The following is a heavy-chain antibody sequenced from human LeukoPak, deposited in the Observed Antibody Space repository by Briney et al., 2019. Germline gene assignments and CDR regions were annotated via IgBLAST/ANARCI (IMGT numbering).Heavy chain of an antibody. Sequence: GASVKVSCKASGGTFSSYAISWVRQAPGQGPEWVGGIIPIFGTANYAQKFQGRVTITADESTSTAYMELSSLRPEDTAVYYCARANHRYSYGRPSYYYMDVWGKGTTVTVSS. CDR3: ARANHRYSYGRPSYYYMDV. J-gene: IGHJ6*03. CDR1: GGTFSSYA. CDR2: IIPIFGTA. V-gene: IGHV1-69*13. D-gene: IGHD5-18*01.